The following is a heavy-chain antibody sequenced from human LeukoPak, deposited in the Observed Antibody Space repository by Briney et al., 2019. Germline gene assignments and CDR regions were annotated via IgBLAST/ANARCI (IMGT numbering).Heavy chain of an antibody. V-gene: IGHV5-51*01. CDR2: IYPDDSNT. CDR1: GYNFPIYW. J-gene: IGHJ6*03. D-gene: IGHD6-13*01. Sequence: GESLKISCRGSGYNFPIYWIGWVRQMPGQGLEWMGIIYPDDSNTIYGPSFQGQVTISADKSINTAYLEWSSLKASDTAIYYCARQGAAGKYYYYYMDVWGKGTTVTVSS. CDR3: ARQGAAGKYYYYYMDV.